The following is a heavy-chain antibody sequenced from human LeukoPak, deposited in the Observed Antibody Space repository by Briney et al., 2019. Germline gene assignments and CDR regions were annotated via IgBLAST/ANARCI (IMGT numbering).Heavy chain of an antibody. Sequence: GGSLRLSCAVSRYAFRTYAMTWVRQAPGQGLEYVSTICSNGADTYYADSVKGRFTISRDNSKNTLYLQMTSLRVEDTAVYYCANYRRPQGLDYWGQGTLVTVSS. J-gene: IGHJ4*02. CDR2: ICSNGADT. CDR3: ANYRRPQGLDY. CDR1: RYAFRTYA. D-gene: IGHD1-14*01. V-gene: IGHV3-23*01.